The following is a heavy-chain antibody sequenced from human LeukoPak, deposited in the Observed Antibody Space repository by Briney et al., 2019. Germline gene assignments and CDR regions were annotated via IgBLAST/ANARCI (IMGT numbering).Heavy chain of an antibody. V-gene: IGHV4-34*01. Sequence: PSETLSLTCAVYGGSFSGYYWSWIRQPPGKGLEWIGEINHSGSTNYNPSLKSRVTISVDTSKNQFSLKLSSVTAADTAVYYCAREAGANFDYWGQGTLVTVSS. CDR2: INHSGST. CDR1: GGSFSGYY. D-gene: IGHD6-19*01. CDR3: AREAGANFDY. J-gene: IGHJ4*02.